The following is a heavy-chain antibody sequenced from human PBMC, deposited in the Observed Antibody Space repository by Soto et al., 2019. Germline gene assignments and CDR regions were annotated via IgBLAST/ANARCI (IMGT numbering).Heavy chain of an antibody. J-gene: IGHJ6*01. V-gene: IGHV3-30*18. D-gene: IGHD3-16*01. CDR1: GFSFSSYD. Sequence: QVQLVESGGGVVQPGRSLRLSCVGSGFSFSSYDMNWVRQAPGTGLEWVALMSYDGSKKYYADSVRGRVTISRDNSKKPLYPEVGPPKPGDTGIYYCAKDLKVGSLLLIGGVEHHLGGWGQGTTVSVSS. CDR3: AKDLKVGSLLLIGGVEHHLGG. CDR2: MSYDGSKK.